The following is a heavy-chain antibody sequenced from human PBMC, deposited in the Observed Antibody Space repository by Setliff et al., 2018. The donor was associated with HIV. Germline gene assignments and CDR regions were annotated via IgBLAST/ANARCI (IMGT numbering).Heavy chain of an antibody. CDR3: ARHRGSSSTDASDV. J-gene: IGHJ3*01. V-gene: IGHV5-51*01. Sequence: PGESLKISCEASGYSFTSYWIGWVRQMPGKGLEWVGAIYPGDSDTRYSPSFEGQVTMSADKSINTAYLQWSSLEASDSAIYYCARHRGSSSTDASDVWGQGTMVTVSS. CDR1: GYSFTSYW. D-gene: IGHD6-13*01. CDR2: IYPGDSDT.